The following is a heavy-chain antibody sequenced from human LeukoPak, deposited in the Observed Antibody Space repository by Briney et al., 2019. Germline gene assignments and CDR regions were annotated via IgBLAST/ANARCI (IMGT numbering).Heavy chain of an antibody. D-gene: IGHD3-9*01. V-gene: IGHV4-39*01. CDR3: ARHLYDKTGRPLDS. CDR1: GDSINSGVSY. J-gene: IGHJ4*02. CDR2: IYYSGSAGST. Sequence: PSDTLPLTCSVSGDSINSGVSYWAWIRQPPGKGLEWIGTIYYSGSAGSTYYNPSLKSRVTISVDTSKNQFSLNLSSVTAADTAIYYCARHLYDKTGRPLDSWGQGTLVTVSS.